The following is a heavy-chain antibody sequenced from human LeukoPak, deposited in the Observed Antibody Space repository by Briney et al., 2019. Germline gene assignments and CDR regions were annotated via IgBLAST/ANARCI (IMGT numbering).Heavy chain of an antibody. J-gene: IGHJ6*02. CDR2: IYYNGKA. V-gene: IGHV4-59*01. Sequence: PSETLSLTCTVSGGSISGYYWTWIRQPPGKGLEWIGQIYYNGKADYNPSLESRITISVDTSKNKISLKLISETAADTAIYYCAKFGADYDMYVWGQGITVAVSS. CDR1: GGSISGYY. D-gene: IGHD3-16*01. CDR3: AKFGADYDMYV.